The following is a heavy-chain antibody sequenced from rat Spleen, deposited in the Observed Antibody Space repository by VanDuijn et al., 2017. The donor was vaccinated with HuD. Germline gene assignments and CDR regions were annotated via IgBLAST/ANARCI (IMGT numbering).Heavy chain of an antibody. CDR3: TTYITLAAEFDY. CDR1: GFTFSDYY. Sequence: EVQLVESGGGLVQPGRSLKLSCAASGFTFSDYYMAWVRQAPSKGLEWVASISYDGGSTYYRDSVKGRFTISRDNAKSSLYLQMDSLRSEDTATYYCTTYITLAAEFDYWGQGVMVTVSS. D-gene: IGHD1-2*01. CDR2: ISYDGGST. J-gene: IGHJ2*01. V-gene: IGHV5-20*01.